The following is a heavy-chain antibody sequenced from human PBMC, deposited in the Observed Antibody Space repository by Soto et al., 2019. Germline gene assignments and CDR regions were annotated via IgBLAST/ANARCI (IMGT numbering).Heavy chain of an antibody. CDR1: GFTFSSYA. CDR2: ISYDGSNK. J-gene: IGHJ4*02. V-gene: IGHV3-30-3*01. D-gene: IGHD4-17*01. Sequence: GESLKISCAASGFTFSSYAMHWVRQAPGKGLEWVAVISYDGSNKYYADSVKGRFTISRDNSKNTLYLQMNSLRAEDTAVYYCARDPNLDYGGNSDYWGQGTLVTVSS. CDR3: ARDPNLDYGGNSDY.